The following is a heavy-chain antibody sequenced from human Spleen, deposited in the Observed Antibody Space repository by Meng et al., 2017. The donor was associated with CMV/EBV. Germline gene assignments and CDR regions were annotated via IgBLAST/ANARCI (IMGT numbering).Heavy chain of an antibody. CDR3: ARSLKGSTSCYRCFDY. D-gene: IGHD2-2*02. CDR2: IIPILGIA. Sequence: SVKVSCKASGRTFSSYTISWVRQAPGQGPEWMGRIIPILGIANYAQKFQGRVTITANNSTSTAYMELSSLRSEDTVVYYCARSLKGSTSCYRCFDYWGQGTLVTVSS. CDR1: GRTFSSYT. J-gene: IGHJ4*02. V-gene: IGHV1-69*02.